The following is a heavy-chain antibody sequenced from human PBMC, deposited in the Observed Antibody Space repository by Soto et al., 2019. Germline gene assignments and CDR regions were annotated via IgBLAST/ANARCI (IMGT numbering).Heavy chain of an antibody. CDR3: ARMGFSGGGYLSYYYYGMDV. CDR1: GYTFTNYY. CDR2: IKPTGGET. Sequence: ASVKVSCKASGYTFTNYYMHWVRQAPGQGLEWMGIIKPTGGETTYAQKFLGRATMTRDTSTGTLYMELSSLRSEDTAVYYCARMGFSGGGYLSYYYYGMDVWGQGTTVTVSS. V-gene: IGHV1-46*01. D-gene: IGHD2-15*01. J-gene: IGHJ6*02.